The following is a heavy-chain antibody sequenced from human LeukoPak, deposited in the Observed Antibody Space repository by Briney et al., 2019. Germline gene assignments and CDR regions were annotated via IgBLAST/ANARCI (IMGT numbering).Heavy chain of an antibody. V-gene: IGHV3-30*02. CDR3: TANWNGDY. Sequence: PGGSLRLSCAASGFPFSNYVMHWVRQAPGKWLEWVAFIRYDGSDESYADSVKGRFTISRDTSKNTLYLQMNSLRTEDTAVYYCTANWNGDYWGQGTLVSVSS. J-gene: IGHJ4*02. CDR1: GFPFSNYV. CDR2: IRYDGSDE. D-gene: IGHD1-1*01.